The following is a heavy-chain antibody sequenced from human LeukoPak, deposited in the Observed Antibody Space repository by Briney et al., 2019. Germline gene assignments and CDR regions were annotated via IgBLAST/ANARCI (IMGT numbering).Heavy chain of an antibody. CDR2: ISGDGGST. V-gene: IGHV3-43*02. J-gene: IGHJ4*02. CDR1: GFTFDDYA. Sequence: GGSLRLSCAASGFTFDDYAMHWVRQAPGKGLEWVSLISGDGGSTYYADSVKGRFTISRDNSKNSLYLQMNSLRTEDTALYYCAKVRGRTGGSYYYGSGSYYSYWGQGTLVTVSS. D-gene: IGHD3-10*01. CDR3: AKVRGRTGGSYYYGSGSYYSY.